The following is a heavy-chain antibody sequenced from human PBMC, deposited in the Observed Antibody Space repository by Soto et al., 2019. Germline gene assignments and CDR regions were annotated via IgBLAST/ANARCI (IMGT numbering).Heavy chain of an antibody. CDR3: ARRKGGYDFNYYYYYYMDV. J-gene: IGHJ6*03. V-gene: IGHV3-74*01. Sequence: GGSLRLSCAASGFTFSSYWMHWVRQAPGKGLVWVSRINSDGSSTSYADSVKGRFTISRDNAKNTLYLQMNSLRAEDTAVYYCARRKGGYDFNYYYYYYMDVWGKGTTVTVSS. CDR1: GFTFSSYW. D-gene: IGHD5-12*01. CDR2: INSDGSST.